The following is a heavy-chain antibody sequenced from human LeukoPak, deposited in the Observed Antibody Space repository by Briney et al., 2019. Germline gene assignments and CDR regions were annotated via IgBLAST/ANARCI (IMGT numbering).Heavy chain of an antibody. CDR2: IYYSGST. D-gene: IGHD6-13*01. J-gene: IGHJ4*02. CDR3: ARLQYSSSQNFDY. CDR1: GGSISSYY. Sequence: SETLSLTCTVSGGSISSYYWSWIRQPPGKGLEWIGYIYYSGSTNYNPSLKSRVTISVDTSKNQFSLKLSSVTAADTAVYYCARLQYSSSQNFDYWGQGTLVTVSS. V-gene: IGHV4-59*08.